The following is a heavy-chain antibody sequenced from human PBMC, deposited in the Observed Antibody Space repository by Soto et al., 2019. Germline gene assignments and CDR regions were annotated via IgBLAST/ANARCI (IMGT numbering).Heavy chain of an antibody. CDR1: GGTFSSYA. CDR2: IIPIFGTA. CDR3: ARIGHYYDSRGYLLQGPLDY. Sequence: QVQLVQSGAEVKKPGSSVKVSCKASGGTFSSYAISWVRQAPGQGLEWMGGIIPIFGTANYAQKFQGRVTITADESTSTAYMELRSLRAEDTAVYYCARIGHYYDSRGYLLQGPLDYWGQGTLVTVSS. J-gene: IGHJ4*02. D-gene: IGHD3-22*01. V-gene: IGHV1-69*01.